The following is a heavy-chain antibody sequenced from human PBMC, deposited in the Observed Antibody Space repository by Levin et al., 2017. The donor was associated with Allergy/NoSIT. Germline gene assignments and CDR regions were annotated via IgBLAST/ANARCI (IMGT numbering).Heavy chain of an antibody. CDR1: GYTFTSYG. CDR3: ARRGITQYFYYGLAV. J-gene: IGHJ6*02. D-gene: IGHD1-14*01. Sequence: GASVKVSCKASGYTFTSYGITWVRQAPGQGLEWMGWINTHSGNTNYAQKLQGRVTMTTDTSTSTAYMELRSLRSDDTAVYYCARRGITQYFYYGLAVWGQGTTVTVSS. V-gene: IGHV1-18*01. CDR2: INTHSGNT.